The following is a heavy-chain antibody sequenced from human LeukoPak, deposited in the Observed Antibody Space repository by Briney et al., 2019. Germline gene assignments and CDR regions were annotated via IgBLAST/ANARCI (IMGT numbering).Heavy chain of an antibody. V-gene: IGHV3-21*01. Sequence: GSLRLSCAASGFTFSSYSMNWVRQAPGKGLEWVSSISSSSSYIYYADSVKGRFTISRDNAKNSLYLQMNSLRAEDTAVYYCARVPSYYYYYGMDVWGQGTTVTVSS. CDR2: ISSSSSYI. CDR3: ARVPSYYYYYGMDV. CDR1: GFTFSSYS. J-gene: IGHJ6*02.